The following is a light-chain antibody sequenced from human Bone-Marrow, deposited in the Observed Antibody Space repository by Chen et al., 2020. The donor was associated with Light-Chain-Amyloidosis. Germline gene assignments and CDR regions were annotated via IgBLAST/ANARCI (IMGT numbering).Light chain of an antibody. CDR2: RDT. CDR1: DLPTKY. J-gene: IGLJ2*01. V-gene: IGLV3-25*03. CDR3: QSSDSSGTYEGI. Sequence: SYELTQPPSVSVSPGQTARITCSGDDLPTKYAYWYQQKPGQAPVLVIHRDTERPSGISERFSGTSSGTTATLTIRGGQAGDEADYHCQSSDSSGTYEGIFGGGTKLTV.